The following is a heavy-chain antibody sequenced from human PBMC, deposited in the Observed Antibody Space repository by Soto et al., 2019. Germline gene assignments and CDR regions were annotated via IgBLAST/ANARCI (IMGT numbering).Heavy chain of an antibody. Sequence: QVQLVESGGGVVQPGTSLIVSCVGSGFTFRSYVIHWVRQAPGKGLEWVALTSYDGSGKYYGDSVRGRFTISRDNSRNTVDLQMDSLRLEDTALYYCARWGTTGGLDVWGQGTLVSVSS. D-gene: IGHD3-16*01. V-gene: IGHV3-30*19. J-gene: IGHJ1*01. CDR1: GFTFRSYV. CDR3: ARWGTTGGLDV. CDR2: TSYDGSGK.